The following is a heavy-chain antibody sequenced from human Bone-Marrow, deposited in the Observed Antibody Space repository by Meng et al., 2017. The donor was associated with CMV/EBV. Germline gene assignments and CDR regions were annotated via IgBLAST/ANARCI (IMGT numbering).Heavy chain of an antibody. V-gene: IGHV1-2*02. J-gene: IGHJ3*02. CDR1: GYTFTGYY. CDR2: INPNSGGA. Sequence: ASVKVSCKASGYTFTGYYMHWVRQAPGQGLEWMGWINPNSGGANYAEKFQGRVTMTRDTSSSTAYMEVSRLRSDDTAVYYCAREWELDAFDIWGQGTMVTVSS. D-gene: IGHD1-26*01. CDR3: AREWELDAFDI.